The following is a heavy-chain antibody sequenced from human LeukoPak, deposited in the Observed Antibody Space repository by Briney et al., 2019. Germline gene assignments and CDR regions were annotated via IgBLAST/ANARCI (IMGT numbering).Heavy chain of an antibody. CDR2: IVVGSGKT. Sequence: SVKVSCKASGFPFTRSAVQWVRQARGQRLEWIGWIVVGSGKTKYAQKFQERVTTTRDMSTSAAYMEVSSLRSEDTAVYYCAAAGLLRFEDLLYYGMDVWGKGTTVTVSS. J-gene: IGHJ6*04. V-gene: IGHV1-58*01. CDR3: AAAGLLRFEDLLYYGMDV. CDR1: GFPFTRSA. D-gene: IGHD3-10*01.